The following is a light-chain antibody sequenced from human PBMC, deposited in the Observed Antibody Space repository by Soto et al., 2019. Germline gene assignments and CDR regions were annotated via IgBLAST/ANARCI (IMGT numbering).Light chain of an antibody. CDR3: VQYMSWPQT. Sequence: EVVMTQSPATLSVSPGERATLSCRASQSVDSALAWYQQKPGRAPNLLIYAASTRVAGIPARFSGSGSGTEFTLTIDSLQSEDSAVYYCVQYMSWPQTFGQGTKLEIK. CDR1: QSVDSA. J-gene: IGKJ2*01. V-gene: IGKV3-15*01. CDR2: AAS.